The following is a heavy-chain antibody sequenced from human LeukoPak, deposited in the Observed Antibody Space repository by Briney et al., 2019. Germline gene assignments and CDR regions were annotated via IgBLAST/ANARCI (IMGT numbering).Heavy chain of an antibody. CDR3: ARPDDYGGKPSAFDI. D-gene: IGHD4-23*01. CDR1: GYTFITYW. J-gene: IGHJ3*02. Sequence: GESLKISCKASGYTFITYWIGWVCQMPGKGLEWMGIIYPGDSDTRYSPSFQGQVTISADKSISTAYLQWTSLKASDTAMYYCARPDDYGGKPSAFDIWGQGTMVTVSS. V-gene: IGHV5-51*01. CDR2: IYPGDSDT.